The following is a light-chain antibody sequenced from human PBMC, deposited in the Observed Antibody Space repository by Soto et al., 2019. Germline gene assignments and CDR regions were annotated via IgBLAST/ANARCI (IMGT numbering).Light chain of an antibody. CDR2: GAS. CDR1: QSVSSDY. Sequence: EIVLTQSPGTLSLSPGERATLSCRASQSVSSDYLAWFQQKPGQAPRLLIYGASSRATGVPDRFSGSGSGTDFTLTINRLEPEDFAVYYCQQYGNSPWTFGQGTKVEIK. V-gene: IGKV3-20*01. CDR3: QQYGNSPWT. J-gene: IGKJ1*01.